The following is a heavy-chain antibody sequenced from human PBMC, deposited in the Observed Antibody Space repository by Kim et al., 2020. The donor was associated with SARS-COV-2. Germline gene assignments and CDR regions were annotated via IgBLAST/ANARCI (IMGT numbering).Heavy chain of an antibody. J-gene: IGHJ5*02. V-gene: IGHV1-69*13. Sequence: SVKVSCKASGGTFSSYAISWVRQDPGQGLEWMGGIIPIFGTANYAQKFQGRVTITADESTSTAYMELSSLRSEDTAVYYCARVSRSANWFDPWGQGTLVTVSS. CDR3: ARVSRSANWFDP. CDR2: IIPIFGTA. D-gene: IGHD3-10*01. CDR1: GGTFSSYA.